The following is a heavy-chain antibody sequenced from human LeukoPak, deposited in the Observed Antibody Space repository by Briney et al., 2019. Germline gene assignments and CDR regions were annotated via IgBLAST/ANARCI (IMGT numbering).Heavy chain of an antibody. J-gene: IGHJ6*03. CDR1: GLTFSSYS. Sequence: PGGSLRLSCAASGLTFSSYSMNWVRQAPGKGLEWVSYISSSSSTIYYADSVKGRFTISRDNAKNSLYLQMNSLRAEDTAVYYCAREYYDSSGYYPVPYYYYMDVWGKGTTVTVSS. CDR3: AREYYDSSGYYPVPYYYYMDV. D-gene: IGHD3-22*01. V-gene: IGHV3-48*01. CDR2: ISSSSSTI.